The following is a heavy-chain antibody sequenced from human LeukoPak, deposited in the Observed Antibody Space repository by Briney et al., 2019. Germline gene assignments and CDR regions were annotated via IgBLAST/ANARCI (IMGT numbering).Heavy chain of an antibody. CDR3: VRDDRAAGVNTWYFDL. Sequence: PGGSLRLSCAAPGFTFSNAWMTWVRQAPGKGLEWVSYISTSSSTIYYADSVKGRFTISRDNGKNSLYLQMNSLRDGDTAVYYCVRDDRAAGVNTWYFDLWGRGTLVTVSS. J-gene: IGHJ2*01. D-gene: IGHD3-10*01. CDR1: GFTFSNAW. V-gene: IGHV3-48*02. CDR2: ISTSSSTI.